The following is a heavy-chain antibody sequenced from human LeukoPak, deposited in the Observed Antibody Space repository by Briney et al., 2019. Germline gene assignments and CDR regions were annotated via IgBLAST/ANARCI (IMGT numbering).Heavy chain of an antibody. CDR1: GASISSYC. D-gene: IGHD3-3*01. Sequence: PSETLSLTCTVSGASISSYCWTWVRQPPGKGLEWIGYIYTSGRTDYNPSLKSRVSMSVDTSKNQLSMELRFLTAADTAVYYCATSYDSKTAPYDLWGQGTLVTVSS. CDR3: ATSYDSKTAPYDL. J-gene: IGHJ5*02. CDR2: IYTSGRT. V-gene: IGHV4-4*09.